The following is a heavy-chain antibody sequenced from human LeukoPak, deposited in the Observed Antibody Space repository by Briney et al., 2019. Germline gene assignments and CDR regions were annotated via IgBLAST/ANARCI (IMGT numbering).Heavy chain of an antibody. Sequence: GGSLRLSCAASGFTFSSYGMSWVRQAPGKGLEWVGFIRSKVYGGTPEYAASVKGRFTISRDDSKGIAYLQMNSLKTEDTAVYYCTRDQTPYYWGQGTLVTVSS. CDR3: TRDQTPYY. V-gene: IGHV3-49*04. CDR1: GFTFSSYG. J-gene: IGHJ4*02. CDR2: IRSKVYGGTP.